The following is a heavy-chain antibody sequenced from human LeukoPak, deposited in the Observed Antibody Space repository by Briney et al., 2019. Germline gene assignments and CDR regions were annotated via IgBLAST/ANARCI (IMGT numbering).Heavy chain of an antibody. CDR2: IWYDGSNK. CDR1: GFTFSSYG. CDR3: ARDLGTGYSSGWNGYYYYGMDV. J-gene: IGHJ6*02. Sequence: GGSLRLSCAASGFTFSSYGMHWVRQAPGKGLEWVAVIWYDGSNKYYADSVKGRFTISRDNSKNTLYLQMNSLRAEDTAVYYCARDLGTGYSSGWNGYYYYGMDVWGQGTTVTVSS. V-gene: IGHV3-33*01. D-gene: IGHD6-19*01.